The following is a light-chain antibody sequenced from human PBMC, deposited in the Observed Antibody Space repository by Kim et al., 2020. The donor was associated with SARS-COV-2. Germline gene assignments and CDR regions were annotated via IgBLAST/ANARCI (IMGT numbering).Light chain of an antibody. CDR2: EVS. CDR3: SSYTSSSTVV. V-gene: IGLV2-18*02. CDR1: SSDVGSYNR. J-gene: IGLJ2*01. Sequence: GQSVTISCTGTSSDVGSYNRVSWYQQPPGTATKLMIYEVSNRPSGVPDRFSGSKSGNTASLTISGLQAEDEADYYCSSYTSSSTVVFGGGTQLTVL.